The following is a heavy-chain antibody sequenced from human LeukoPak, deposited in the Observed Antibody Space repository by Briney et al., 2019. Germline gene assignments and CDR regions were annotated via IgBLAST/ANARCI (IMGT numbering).Heavy chain of an antibody. J-gene: IGHJ2*01. D-gene: IGHD3-16*02. Sequence: SQTLSLTCAISGDSVSSNSAAWNWIRQSPSRGLEWLGRTYYRSKWYNDYAVSVKSRITINPDTSKNQFSLRLTSVTAADTAVYYCAREIEHNDYVWGSDRYTGWYFDLWGRGTLVAVSS. CDR2: TYYRSKWYN. CDR3: AREIEHNDYVWGSDRYTGWYFDL. CDR1: GDSVSSNSAA. V-gene: IGHV6-1*01.